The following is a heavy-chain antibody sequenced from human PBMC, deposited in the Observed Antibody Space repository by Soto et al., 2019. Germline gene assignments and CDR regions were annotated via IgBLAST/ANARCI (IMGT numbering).Heavy chain of an antibody. CDR2: IIPISGTT. Sequence: VASVKVSCKASGGTFSTHAIIWVRQAPGHGLEWMGGIIPISGTTYYTQKFQGRVTITADEPTSTAFMELSSLKSEDTAVFYCARGYCSGGNCYSGMDVWGQGTTVTVSS. CDR1: GGTFSTHA. V-gene: IGHV1-69*13. CDR3: ARGYCSGGNCYSGMDV. D-gene: IGHD2-15*01. J-gene: IGHJ6*02.